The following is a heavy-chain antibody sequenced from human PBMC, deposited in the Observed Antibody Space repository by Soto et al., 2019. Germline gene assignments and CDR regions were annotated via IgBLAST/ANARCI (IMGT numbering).Heavy chain of an antibody. CDR1: RYTFTNFY. CDR3: ARSQVGRPLDV. Sequence: ASVKVSCKASRYTFTNFYIHWLRQAPGQGLEWMGIINPSGGSTTYPQKFQGRVTMTRDTSTSTVHMELITLRSEDTAVYYCARSQVGRPLDVCGPGTKVTVYS. V-gene: IGHV1-46*01. CDR2: INPSGGST. J-gene: IGHJ6*02. D-gene: IGHD1-26*01.